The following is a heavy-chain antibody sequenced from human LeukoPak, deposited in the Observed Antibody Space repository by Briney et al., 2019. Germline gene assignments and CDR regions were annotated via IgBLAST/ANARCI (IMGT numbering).Heavy chain of an antibody. Sequence: PGRSLRLSCTASGFTFGDYAMSWVRQGPGKGLEWVGFIRSKAYGGTTEYAASVKGGFTISRDDSKSIAHLEMNSLKTEDTAVYYCTREGYYDGSGYSDAFDIWGQGTMVTVSS. V-gene: IGHV3-49*04. CDR1: GFTFGDYA. CDR3: TREGYYDGSGYSDAFDI. J-gene: IGHJ3*02. CDR2: IRSKAYGGTT. D-gene: IGHD3-22*01.